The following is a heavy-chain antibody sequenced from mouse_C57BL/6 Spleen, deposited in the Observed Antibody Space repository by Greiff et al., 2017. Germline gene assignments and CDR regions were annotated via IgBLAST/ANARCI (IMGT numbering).Heavy chain of an antibody. CDR1: GFSFNTYA. V-gene: IGHV10-1*01. CDR2: IRSKSNNYAT. Sequence: EVQLVESGGGLVQPKGSLKLSCAASGFSFNTYAMNWVRQAPGKGLEWVARIRSKSNNYATYYADSVKDRFTISRDDSESMLYLQMNNLKTEDTAMYYCVRHRGGSSYWYFDVWGTGTTVTVSS. D-gene: IGHD1-1*01. CDR3: VRHRGGSSYWYFDV. J-gene: IGHJ1*03.